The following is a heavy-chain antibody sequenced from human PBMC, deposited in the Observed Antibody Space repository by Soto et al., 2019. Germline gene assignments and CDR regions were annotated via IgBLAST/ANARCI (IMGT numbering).Heavy chain of an antibody. CDR3: AKSRYSSTWYGMDV. CDR1: GFTFSSYS. Sequence: GGSLRLSCTASGFTFSSYSMNWVRQAPGKGLEWVSSISSSSSYIYYADSVKGRFTISRDNAKNSLYLQMNSLRAEDTAVYYCAKSRYSSTWYGMDVWGQGITVTVSS. D-gene: IGHD3-9*01. CDR2: ISSSSSYI. V-gene: IGHV3-21*04. J-gene: IGHJ6*02.